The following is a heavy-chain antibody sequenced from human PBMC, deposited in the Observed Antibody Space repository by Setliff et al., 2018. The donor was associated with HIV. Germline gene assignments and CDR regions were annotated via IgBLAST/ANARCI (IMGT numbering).Heavy chain of an antibody. J-gene: IGHJ4*02. V-gene: IGHV4-59*01. D-gene: IGHD3-3*01. CDR2: TYYTGST. Sequence: PSETLSLTCTVSGGSIRSNNWSWLRQTPGKGLDWIGYTYYTGSTNYNPSLKSRVTISIDTSKNQFSLKLSSVTAADTAVYYCAREFDWSGFFDYWGQGTLVTVSS. CDR1: GGSIRSNN. CDR3: AREFDWSGFFDY.